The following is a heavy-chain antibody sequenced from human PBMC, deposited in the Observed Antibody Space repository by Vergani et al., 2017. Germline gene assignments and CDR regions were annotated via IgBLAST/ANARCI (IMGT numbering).Heavy chain of an antibody. CDR1: GGSISSYY. V-gene: IGHV4-59*01. CDR3: ARATGTRGGDY. Sequence: QVQLQESGPGLVKPSETLSLTCTVSGGSISSYYWSWIRQPPGKGLEWIGYIYYSGSTNCNPSLKSRVTISVDTSKNQFSLKLSSVTAADTAVYYCARATGTRGGDYWGQGTLVTVSS. J-gene: IGHJ4*02. D-gene: IGHD1-1*01. CDR2: IYYSGST.